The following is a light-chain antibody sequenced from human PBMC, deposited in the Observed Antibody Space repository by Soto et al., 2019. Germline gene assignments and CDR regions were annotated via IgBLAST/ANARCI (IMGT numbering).Light chain of an antibody. Sequence: IVMTQSPVTLSVSPGERATLSCRASESVLSNLAWYQWRPGQAPRLLIYGAFTRATGIPARFSGSGSGTEFTLTISSLQSEDVAVYYCQQYHNWPPWTFGHGTKVEIK. V-gene: IGKV3-15*01. CDR1: ESVLSN. CDR2: GAF. J-gene: IGKJ1*01. CDR3: QQYHNWPPWT.